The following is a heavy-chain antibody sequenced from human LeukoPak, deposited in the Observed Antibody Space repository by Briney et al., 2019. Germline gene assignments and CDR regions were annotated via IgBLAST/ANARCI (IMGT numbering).Heavy chain of an antibody. J-gene: IGHJ6*02. CDR2: ISGSGGST. V-gene: IGHV3-23*01. CDR1: GFTFSSYA. Sequence: PGGSLRLSCAASGFTFSSYAMSWVRQAPGKGLEWVSAISGSGGSTYYGDSVKGRFTISRDNSKKTLYLQMNSLRAEDTAVYYCAKDDSPYYYDSSGHWIFYYYYGMDVWGQGTTVTVSS. CDR3: AKDDSPYYYDSSGHWIFYYYYGMDV. D-gene: IGHD3-22*01.